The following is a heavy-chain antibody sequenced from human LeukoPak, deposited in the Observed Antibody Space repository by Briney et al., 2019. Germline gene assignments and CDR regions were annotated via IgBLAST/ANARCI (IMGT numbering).Heavy chain of an antibody. CDR2: ISGSGGST. V-gene: IGHV3-23*01. D-gene: IGHD4-23*01. CDR3: AKQRVKFDY. Sequence: PGGSLRLSCAASGFTFSSYGMNWVRQAPGKGLEWVSAISGSGGSTYYADSVKGRFTISRGNSKNTLYLQMNSLRAEDTAVYYCAKQRVKFDYWGQGTLVTVSS. J-gene: IGHJ4*02. CDR1: GFTFSSYG.